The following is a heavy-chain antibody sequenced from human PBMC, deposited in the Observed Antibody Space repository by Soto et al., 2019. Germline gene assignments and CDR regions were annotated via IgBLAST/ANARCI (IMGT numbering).Heavy chain of an antibody. V-gene: IGHV3-23*01. Sequence: QPGGSLRLSCAASGFTISSYAASWVRQAPGKGLEWVSGISGSGTSTYYADSVKGRFTISRDNAKNSLYLQMNSLRDEDTAVYYCASPWRYTSSWNFDYWGQGTLVTVSS. D-gene: IGHD6-13*01. CDR3: ASPWRYTSSWNFDY. J-gene: IGHJ4*02. CDR1: GFTISSYA. CDR2: ISGSGTST.